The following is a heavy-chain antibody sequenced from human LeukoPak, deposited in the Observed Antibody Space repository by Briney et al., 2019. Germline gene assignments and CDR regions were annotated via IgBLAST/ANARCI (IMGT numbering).Heavy chain of an antibody. J-gene: IGHJ5*02. CDR1: GGSISSGDYY. V-gene: IGHV4-30-4*01. D-gene: IGHD2-2*01. Sequence: PSETLSLTCTVSGGSISSGDYYWSWIRQPPGKGLEWIGYIYYSGSTYYNPSLKSRVTISVDTSKNQFSLKLSSVTAADTAVYYCARVRVVVVPAALDWFDPWGQGTLVTVSS. CDR3: ARVRVVVVPAALDWFDP. CDR2: IYYSGST.